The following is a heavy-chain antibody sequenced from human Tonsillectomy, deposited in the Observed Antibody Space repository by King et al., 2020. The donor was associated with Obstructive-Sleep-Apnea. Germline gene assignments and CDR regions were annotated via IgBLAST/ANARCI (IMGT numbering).Heavy chain of an antibody. Sequence: QLQESGPGLVKPSETLSLTCTVSGDSLTSSTYYWGWVRQTPGRGLEWIGGIYYDGKSNYNPSLKSRLTISVNTTKNQFSLKLSSVTAADTAIYYCARHTENNVVVTATPGWFDPWGQGTLVIVSS. CDR3: ARHTENNVVVTATPGWFDP. D-gene: IGHD2-21*02. CDR1: GDSLTSSTYY. V-gene: IGHV4-39*01. CDR2: IYYDGKS. J-gene: IGHJ5*02.